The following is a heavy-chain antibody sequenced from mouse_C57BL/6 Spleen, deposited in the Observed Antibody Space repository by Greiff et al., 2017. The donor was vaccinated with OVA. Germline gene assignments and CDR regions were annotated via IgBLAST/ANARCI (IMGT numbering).Heavy chain of an antibody. V-gene: IGHV1-50*01. J-gene: IGHJ1*03. CDR2: IDPSDSYT. Sequence: QVQLKQPGAELVKPGASVKLSCKASGYTFTSYWMQWVKQRPGQGLEWIGEIDPSDSYTNYNQKFKGKATLTVDTSSRTAYMQLSSLTSEDSAVYYCAKSLGEGRYFDVWGTGTTVTVSS. CDR1: GYTFTSYW. D-gene: IGHD3-3*01. CDR3: AKSLGEGRYFDV.